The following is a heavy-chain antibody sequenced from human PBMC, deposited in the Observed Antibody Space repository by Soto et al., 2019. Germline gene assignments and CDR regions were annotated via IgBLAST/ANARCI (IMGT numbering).Heavy chain of an antibody. V-gene: IGHV1-58*01. D-gene: IGHD3-22*01. CDR3: AAVNETSGYYYGYY. CDR2: IIVGSGNT. J-gene: IGHJ4*02. CDR1: GFTLISSA. Sequence: SVKVSCKASGFTLISSAVQWVRQARGQRLEWIGWIIVGSGNTNYAQKFQERVTITRDTSTGTAYMGLSSLRSEDTAVYYCAAVNETSGYYYGYYWAQGTLVTVSS.